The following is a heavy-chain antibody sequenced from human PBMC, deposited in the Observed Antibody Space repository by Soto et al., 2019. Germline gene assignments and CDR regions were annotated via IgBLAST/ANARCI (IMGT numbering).Heavy chain of an antibody. CDR3: ARRPEGFLEYGLDY. D-gene: IGHD3-3*01. CDR2: IYYSGST. Sequence: CCRSWIRKPPGKGLEWIGYIYYSGSTNYNPSLKSRVTMSVDTSKNQFSLKLTSVAAADTAVYYCARRPEGFLEYGLDYRGQRTLVTVSS. V-gene: IGHV4-59*12. CDR1: CC. J-gene: IGHJ4*02.